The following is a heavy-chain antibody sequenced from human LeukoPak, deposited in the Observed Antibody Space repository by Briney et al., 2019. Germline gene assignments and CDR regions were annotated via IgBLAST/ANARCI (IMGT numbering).Heavy chain of an antibody. CDR3: ARERAVTTYYYFDY. Sequence: SETLSLTCSISGGSISSYYWSWIRQPPGKGLEWIGYIYNSGSSYNPSLKSRVTISVDASKNQFSLKLSSVTAADTAVYYCARERAVTTYYYFDYWGQGTLVTVSS. D-gene: IGHD4-17*01. J-gene: IGHJ4*02. CDR1: GGSISSYY. V-gene: IGHV4-59*01. CDR2: IYNSGSS.